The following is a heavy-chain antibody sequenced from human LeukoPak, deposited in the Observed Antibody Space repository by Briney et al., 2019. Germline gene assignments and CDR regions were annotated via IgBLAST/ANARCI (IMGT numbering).Heavy chain of an antibody. V-gene: IGHV4-59*01. CDR2: IYYSGST. D-gene: IGHD4-23*01. CDR3: ARGYGGNSAINYYYYYMDV. CDR1: GGSISSYY. Sequence: SETLSLTCTVSGGSISSYYWSWIRQPPGKGLEWIGYIYYSGSTNYNPSLKSRVTISVDTSKNQFSLKLSSVTAADTAVYYCARGYGGNSAINYYYYYMDVWGKGTTVTISS. J-gene: IGHJ6*03.